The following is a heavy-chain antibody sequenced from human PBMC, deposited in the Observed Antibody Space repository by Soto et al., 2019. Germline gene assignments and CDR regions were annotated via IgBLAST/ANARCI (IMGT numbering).Heavy chain of an antibody. CDR2: IWYDGSNK. Sequence: GGSLRLSCAASGFTFSSYGMHWVRQAPGKGLEWVAVIWYDGSNKYYADSVKGRFTISRDNSKNTLYLQMNSLRAEDTAVYYCAVIVVVVAATQGDAFDIWGQGTMVTVSS. V-gene: IGHV3-33*01. CDR3: AVIVVVVAATQGDAFDI. J-gene: IGHJ3*02. CDR1: GFTFSSYG. D-gene: IGHD2-15*01.